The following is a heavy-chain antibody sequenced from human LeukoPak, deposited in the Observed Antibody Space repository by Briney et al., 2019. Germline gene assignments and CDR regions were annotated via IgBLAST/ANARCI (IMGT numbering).Heavy chain of an antibody. D-gene: IGHD2-15*01. J-gene: IGHJ4*02. CDR1: GFTFSSYS. CDR2: ISSSSSTI. Sequence: PGGSLRLSCAASGFTFSSYSMNWVRQAPGKGLEWVSHISSSSSTIYYADSVKGRFTISRDNAKNSLYLQMNSLRAEDTAVYYCARPECSGGSCYSLSWGQGTLVTVSS. CDR3: ARPECSGGSCYSLS. V-gene: IGHV3-48*01.